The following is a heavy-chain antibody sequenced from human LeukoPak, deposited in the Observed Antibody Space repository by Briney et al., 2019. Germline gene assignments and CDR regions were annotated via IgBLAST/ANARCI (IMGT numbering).Heavy chain of an antibody. Sequence: GSLRLSCTASGLTFSNAWMSWVRQAPGKGLEWVGHIKSKIDGGTAQYAAPVKGRFTISRDDSKNTLYLQMNSLKTEDTAVYYCTTQTPYWGHGTLVTVSS. CDR2: IKSKIDGGTA. CDR1: GLTFSNAW. V-gene: IGHV3-15*01. J-gene: IGHJ4*01. CDR3: TTQTPY.